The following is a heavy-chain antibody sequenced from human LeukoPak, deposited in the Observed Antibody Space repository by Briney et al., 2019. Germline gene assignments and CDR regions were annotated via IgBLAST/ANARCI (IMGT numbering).Heavy chain of an antibody. CDR2: ISAYNGNT. Sequence: ASVKVSCKASGYTFTSYDINWVRQATGQGLEWMGWISAYNGNTNYAQKLQGRVTMTTDTSTSTAYMELRSLRSDDTAVYHCAREDYDFWSGFPTPDYWGQGTLVTVSS. V-gene: IGHV1-18*01. CDR1: GYTFTSYD. J-gene: IGHJ4*02. CDR3: AREDYDFWSGFPTPDY. D-gene: IGHD3-3*01.